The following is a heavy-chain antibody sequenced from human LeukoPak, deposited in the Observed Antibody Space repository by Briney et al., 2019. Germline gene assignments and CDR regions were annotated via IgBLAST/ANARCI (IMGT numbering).Heavy chain of an antibody. CDR3: AKEIAAAGTGYYHYGMDV. D-gene: IGHD6-13*01. CDR2: ISYDGSNK. CDR1: GFTFSSYG. Sequence: PGRSLRLSCAASGFTFSSYGMHWVRQAPGKGLEWVAVISYDGSNKYYADSVKGRFTISRDNSKNTLYLQMDSLRAEDTAVYYCAKEIAAAGTGYYHYGMDVWGQGTTVTVSS. J-gene: IGHJ6*02. V-gene: IGHV3-30*18.